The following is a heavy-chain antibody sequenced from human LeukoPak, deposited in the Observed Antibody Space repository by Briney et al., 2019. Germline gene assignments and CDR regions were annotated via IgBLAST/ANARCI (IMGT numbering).Heavy chain of an antibody. D-gene: IGHD1-26*01. J-gene: IGHJ6*03. V-gene: IGHV3-21*01. CDR2: ITTSSTYT. CDR1: GFSFSSYN. CDR3: ARDPYSGTYGNTYYYYMDV. Sequence: GGSLSLSSEASGFSFSSYNMDWVRPTPGKGLEWISSITTSSTYTFYADSVKGRFTISRDNARNSLYLQMNSLRVEDTAVYYCARDPYSGTYGNTYYYYMDVWGKGTTVTISS.